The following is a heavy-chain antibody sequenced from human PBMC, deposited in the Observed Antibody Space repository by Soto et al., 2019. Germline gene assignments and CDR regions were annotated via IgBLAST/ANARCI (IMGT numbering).Heavy chain of an antibody. CDR3: ARKLRKTSSSWYYNWFDP. Sequence: ASVKVSCKASGYTFTGYYMHWVRQAPGQGLEWMGWINPNSGGTNYAQKFQGRVTMTRDTSISTAYMELSRLRSDDTAVYYCARKLRKTSSSWYYNWFDPWGQGTLVTVSS. D-gene: IGHD6-13*01. CDR2: INPNSGGT. CDR1: GYTFTGYY. V-gene: IGHV1-2*02. J-gene: IGHJ5*02.